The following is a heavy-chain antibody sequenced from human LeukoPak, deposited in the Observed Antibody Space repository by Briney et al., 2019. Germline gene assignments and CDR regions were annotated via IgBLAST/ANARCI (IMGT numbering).Heavy chain of an antibody. CDR2: IYPGDSDT. J-gene: IGHJ6*03. V-gene: IGHV5-51*01. D-gene: IGHD4-11*01. Sequence: GESLKISCKGSGYSFTSYWIGWVRQMPGKGLEWMGIIYPGDSDTRYSPSFQGQVTISADKSISTAYLQWSSLKASDTAMYYCARHYTTVFGHRHYYYYMDVWGKGTTVTVSS. CDR1: GYSFTSYW. CDR3: ARHYTTVFGHRHYYYYMDV.